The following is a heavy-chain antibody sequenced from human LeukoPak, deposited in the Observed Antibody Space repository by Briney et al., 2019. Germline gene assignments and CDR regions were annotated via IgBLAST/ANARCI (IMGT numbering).Heavy chain of an antibody. Sequence: SETLSLTCTVSGGSISSGGYYWSWIRQPPGKGLEWIGYIYHSGSTYYNPSLKSRVTISVDRSKNQFSLKLSSVTAADTAVYYCRRYCSSTSCSTFDFDYWGQGTLVTVSS. D-gene: IGHD2-2*01. CDR1: GGSISSGGYY. V-gene: IGHV4-30-2*01. CDR2: IYHSGST. J-gene: IGHJ4*02. CDR3: RRYCSSTSCSTFDFDY.